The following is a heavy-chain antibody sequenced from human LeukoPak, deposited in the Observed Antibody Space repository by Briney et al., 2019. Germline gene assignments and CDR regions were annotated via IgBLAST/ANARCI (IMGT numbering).Heavy chain of an antibody. D-gene: IGHD2-21*01. Sequence: SETLSLTCAVYGGSFSGYYWSWIRQPPGKGLEWIGEINHSGSTNYSPSLKSRVTISVDTSKNQFSLKLSSVTAADTAVYYCARAGIVVVYHWFDPWGQGTLVTVSS. CDR2: INHSGST. J-gene: IGHJ5*02. CDR3: ARAGIVVVYHWFDP. V-gene: IGHV4-34*01. CDR1: GGSFSGYY.